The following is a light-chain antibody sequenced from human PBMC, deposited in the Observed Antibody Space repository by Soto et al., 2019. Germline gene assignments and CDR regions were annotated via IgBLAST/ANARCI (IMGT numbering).Light chain of an antibody. Sequence: DIQMTQSPSSLSASVGDRVTITCQASQDIDKYLNWYQQKPGKAPKLLIYDASNLETAVPSRFSGSGSGTDFSFTISSLQPEYIATYYCQQYVNLLTFGGGTKVDIK. CDR2: DAS. J-gene: IGKJ4*01. CDR3: QQYVNLLT. V-gene: IGKV1-33*01. CDR1: QDIDKY.